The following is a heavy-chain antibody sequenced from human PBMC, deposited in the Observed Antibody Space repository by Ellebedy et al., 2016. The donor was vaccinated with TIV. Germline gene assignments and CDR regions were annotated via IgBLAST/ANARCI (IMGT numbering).Heavy chain of an antibody. Sequence: GGSLRLXCTVSGFTFSHYAMSWVRQAPGKGLEWVSGILWNGAQIDYADSVRGRFTISRDSAKNFLYLQMNSLRVEDTALYFCVKDISAGGADLWGPGTQVTVAS. CDR3: VKDISAGGADL. V-gene: IGHV3-9*01. D-gene: IGHD3-10*01. J-gene: IGHJ5*02. CDR1: GFTFSHYA. CDR2: ILWNGAQI.